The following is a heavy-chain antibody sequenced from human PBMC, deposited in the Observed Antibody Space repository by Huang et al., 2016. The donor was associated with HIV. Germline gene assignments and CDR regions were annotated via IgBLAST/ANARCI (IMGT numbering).Heavy chain of an antibody. Sequence: EVHLVESGGGLFQPCRSLRLSCGASGFTFDDVSMHWVRQHQGEGLESVSGITGDMDREFYADAGKGRFTISRDNSKNSLYLKMNSLRVEDTALYYCAHLPGPSSPWTDYWGQGTLVTVSS. CDR3: AHLPGPSSPWTDY. CDR1: GFTFDDVS. CDR2: ITGDMDRE. V-gene: IGHV3-9*01. D-gene: IGHD1-1*01. J-gene: IGHJ4*02.